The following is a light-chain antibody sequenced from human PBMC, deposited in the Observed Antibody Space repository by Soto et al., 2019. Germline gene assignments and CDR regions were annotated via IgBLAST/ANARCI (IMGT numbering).Light chain of an antibody. CDR2: GIS. J-gene: IGKJ5*01. V-gene: IGKV3D-15*01. Sequence: EVVMTQSPATLSVSPGERATLSCRASQSVNSNYFAWYQQKPGQPPRLLIYGISTRATGIPDRFSASGSGTEFTLTISSLQHEDFAIYYCQQHTQWPITFGQGTRLEMK. CDR3: QQHTQWPIT. CDR1: QSVNSN.